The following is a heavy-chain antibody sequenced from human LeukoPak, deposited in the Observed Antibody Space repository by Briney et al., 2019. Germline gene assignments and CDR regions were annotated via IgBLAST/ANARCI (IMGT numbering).Heavy chain of an antibody. J-gene: IGHJ4*02. V-gene: IGHV3-21*01. CDR2: ISSSGSYI. D-gene: IGHD3-10*01. CDR3: ARDSPYGLDF. CDR1: GFTFSSYS. Sequence: GGSLRLSCAASGFTFSSYSMNWVRQAPGRGLEWVSSISSSGSYIYYADSVKGRFTISRDNVKNSLYLQMNSLRAEDTAVYYCARDSPYGLDFWGQGTLVTVSS.